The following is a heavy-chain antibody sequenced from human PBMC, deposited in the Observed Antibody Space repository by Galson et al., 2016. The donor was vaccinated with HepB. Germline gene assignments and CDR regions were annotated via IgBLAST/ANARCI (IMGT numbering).Heavy chain of an antibody. CDR2: FYYGST. Sequence: TLSLTCTVSGVSIGSDDHYWSWIRQSPGMGLQWLGYFYYGSTHFNPSLKSRLSISKHSSRNEFSLRVTSVTAADTAVYYCARARYTSAWFDHWGLGILVTVSS. D-gene: IGHD6-25*01. CDR3: ARARYTSAWFDH. J-gene: IGHJ5*02. V-gene: IGHV4-30-4*01. CDR1: GVSIGSDDHY.